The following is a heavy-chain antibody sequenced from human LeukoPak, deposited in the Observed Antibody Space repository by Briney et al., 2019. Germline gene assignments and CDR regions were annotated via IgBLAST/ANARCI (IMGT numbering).Heavy chain of an antibody. CDR1: GGTFSSYA. CDR2: IIPIFGTA. D-gene: IGHD3-22*01. Sequence: ASVKVSCKASGGTFSSYAISWVRQAPGQGLEWMGGIIPIFGTANYAQKFQGRVTITTDESTSTAYMELSSLRSEDTAVYYCARAITMIVPGAFDIWGQGTMVTVSS. V-gene: IGHV1-69*05. CDR3: ARAITMIVPGAFDI. J-gene: IGHJ3*02.